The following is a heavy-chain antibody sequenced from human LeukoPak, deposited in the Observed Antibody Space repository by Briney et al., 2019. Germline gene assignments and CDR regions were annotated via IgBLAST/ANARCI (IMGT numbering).Heavy chain of an antibody. Sequence: PGGSLRLSCAASGFTFSSYEMNWVRQAPGKGLEWVSYISNSGSTIYYADSVKGRFTISRDNAKNSLYLQMNSLRSEDTAVYYCASPSRYSSGWWRFDYWGQGTLVTVSS. CDR2: ISNSGSTI. V-gene: IGHV3-48*03. D-gene: IGHD6-19*01. CDR1: GFTFSSYE. CDR3: ASPSRYSSGWWRFDY. J-gene: IGHJ4*02.